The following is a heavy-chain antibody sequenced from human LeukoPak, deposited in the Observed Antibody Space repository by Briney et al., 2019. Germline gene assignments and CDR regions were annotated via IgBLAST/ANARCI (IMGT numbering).Heavy chain of an antibody. CDR2: IYPGDSDT. CDR1: RYSFTSYW. Sequence: GESLKISCKGSRYSFTSYWIGWVRQMPGKGLEWMGIIYPGDSDTRYSPSFQGQVTISADKSISTAYLQWSSLKASDTAMYYCARVGHMYYVILTGYYRPLLDYWGQGTLVTVSS. D-gene: IGHD3-9*01. V-gene: IGHV5-51*01. J-gene: IGHJ4*02. CDR3: ARVGHMYYVILTGYYRPLLDY.